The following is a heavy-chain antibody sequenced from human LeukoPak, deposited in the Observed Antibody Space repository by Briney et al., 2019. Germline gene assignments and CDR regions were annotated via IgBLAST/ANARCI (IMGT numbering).Heavy chain of an antibody. J-gene: IGHJ4*02. CDR3: GRDRGGGVFDS. V-gene: IGHV4-61*02. CDR1: SGSISSGSYY. CDR2: THTSGTT. Sequence: SETLSLTCTVSSGSISSGSYYWSWIRQPAGKGLECVGRTHTSGTTNYNPSLESRVTVSVDTSKNQFSLKLISATAADTAVYYCGRDRGGGVFDSWGQGILVTVSS. D-gene: IGHD2-8*01.